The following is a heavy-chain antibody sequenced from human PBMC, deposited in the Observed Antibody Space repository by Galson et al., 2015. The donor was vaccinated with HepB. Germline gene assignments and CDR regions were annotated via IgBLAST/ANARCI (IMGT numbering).Heavy chain of an antibody. D-gene: IGHD5-24*01. V-gene: IGHV3-33*01. CDR1: GFTFTSYG. Sequence: SLRLSCAASGFTFTSYGMHWVRQAPGKGLEWVAVIWYDGSNKYYADSVKGRFTISRDNSKNTLYLQMNSLRAEGAAVYYCARDGYNYQYYFDYWGQGTLVTVSS. CDR2: IWYDGSNK. J-gene: IGHJ4*02. CDR3: ARDGYNYQYYFDY.